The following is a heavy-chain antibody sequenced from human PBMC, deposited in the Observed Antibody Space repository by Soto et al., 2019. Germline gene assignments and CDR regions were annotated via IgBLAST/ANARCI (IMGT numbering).Heavy chain of an antibody. D-gene: IGHD2-2*01. V-gene: IGHV4-30-4*01. Sequence: PSETLSLTCTVSGGSISSGDYYWGWIRQPPGKGLEWIGYIYYSGSTYYNPSLKSRVTISVDTSKNQFSLKLSSVTAADTAVYYCASIGYCSSTSCYAGAPFDYWGQGTLVTVSS. J-gene: IGHJ4*02. CDR3: ASIGYCSSTSCYAGAPFDY. CDR2: IYYSGST. CDR1: GGSISSGDYY.